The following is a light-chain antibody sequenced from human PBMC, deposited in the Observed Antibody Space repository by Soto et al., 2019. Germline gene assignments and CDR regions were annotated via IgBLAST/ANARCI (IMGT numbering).Light chain of an antibody. Sequence: DIQMTQSPSTLSASVGDRVTITCRASQNIRSRLAWFQQKPGKAPKLLIYDASSLESGVPQGFSGSGSGTEFTLTISSLQTDDFSTYYCQQYHSYWTFGQGTKVDI. CDR1: QNIRSR. J-gene: IGKJ1*01. CDR2: DAS. CDR3: QQYHSYWT. V-gene: IGKV1-5*01.